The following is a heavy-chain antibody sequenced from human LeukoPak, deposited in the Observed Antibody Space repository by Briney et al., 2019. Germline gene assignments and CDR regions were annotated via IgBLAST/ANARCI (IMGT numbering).Heavy chain of an antibody. J-gene: IGHJ3*02. D-gene: IGHD6-19*01. CDR2: ISGSGGGT. CDR3: AKDRYSSGWYWAAFDI. CDR1: GVTFSNYA. V-gene: IGHV3-23*01. Sequence: PGGSLRLSCAASGVTFSNYALSWVRQAPGKGLEWVSAISGSGGGTYYADSVKGRFTISRDNSKNTLYLQMNSLRAEDTAVYYCAKDRYSSGWYWAAFDIWGQGTMVTVSS.